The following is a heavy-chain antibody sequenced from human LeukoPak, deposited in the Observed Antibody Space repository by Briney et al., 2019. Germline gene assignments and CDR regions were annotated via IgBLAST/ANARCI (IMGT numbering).Heavy chain of an antibody. CDR1: GGSISSYY. CDR2: IYYNGRT. Sequence: PAGTLSLTCTVSGGSISSYYWSWIRQPPGKRLEWIGHIYYNGRTNNSPSLKSRVTISVDTSKTQFSLKLSSVTAADTAVYYCASRSSIWSGYQDTLYYFDSWGQGTLVTVFS. D-gene: IGHD3-3*01. V-gene: IGHV4-59*01. CDR3: ASRSSIWSGYQDTLYYFDS. J-gene: IGHJ4*02.